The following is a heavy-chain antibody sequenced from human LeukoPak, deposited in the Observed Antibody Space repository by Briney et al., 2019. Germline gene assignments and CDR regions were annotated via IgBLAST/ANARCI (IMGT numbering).Heavy chain of an antibody. J-gene: IGHJ4*02. CDR1: GFTFSSYS. V-gene: IGHV3-48*04. Sequence: GGSLRLSCAASGFTFSSYSMNWVRQAPGKGLEWVSYISSSSSTIYYADSVKGRFTISRDNAKNSLYLQMNSLRAEDTAVYYCARGSNWGSRVYYFDYWGQGTLVTVSS. CDR2: ISSSSSTI. CDR3: ARGSNWGSRVYYFDY. D-gene: IGHD7-27*01.